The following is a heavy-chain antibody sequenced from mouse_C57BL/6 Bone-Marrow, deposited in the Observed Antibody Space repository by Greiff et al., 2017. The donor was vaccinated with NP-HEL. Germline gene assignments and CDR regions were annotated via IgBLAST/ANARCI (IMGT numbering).Heavy chain of an antibody. Sequence: EVMLVESEGGLVQPGSSMKLSCTASGFTFSDYYMALVRQVPEKGLEWVANINYDGSSTYYLDSLKSRFIISRDNAKNILYLQMSSLKSEDTATYYCARIYYDYDGYFDVWGTGTTVTVSS. CDR2: INYDGSST. V-gene: IGHV5-16*01. J-gene: IGHJ1*03. CDR3: ARIYYDYDGYFDV. CDR1: GFTFSDYY. D-gene: IGHD2-4*01.